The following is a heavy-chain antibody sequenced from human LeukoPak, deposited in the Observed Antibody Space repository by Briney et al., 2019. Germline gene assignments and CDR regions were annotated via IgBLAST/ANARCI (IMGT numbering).Heavy chain of an antibody. CDR3: ARGQAAGPFDY. V-gene: IGHV3-7*01. CDR1: GFTFSSYW. Sequence: NPGGSLRLSCAAPGFTFSSYWMSWVRQAPGKGLEWVANIKQDGSEKYYVDSVKGRFTISRDNAKNSLYLQMNSLRAEDTAVYYCARGQAAGPFDYWGQGTLVTVSS. CDR2: IKQDGSEK. D-gene: IGHD6-13*01. J-gene: IGHJ4*02.